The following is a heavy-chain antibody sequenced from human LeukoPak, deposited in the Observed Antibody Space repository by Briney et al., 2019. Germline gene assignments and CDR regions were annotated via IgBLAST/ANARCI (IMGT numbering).Heavy chain of an antibody. Sequence: GSSVKVSCKASGGTFSSYTISWVRQASGQGLEWMGRIIPILGIANYAQKFQGRVTITADKSTSTAYMELSSLRSEDTAVYYCARGLYQLLFHYYYYMDVWGKGTTVTVSS. CDR3: ARGLYQLLFHYYYYMDV. V-gene: IGHV1-69*02. D-gene: IGHD2-2*01. CDR1: GGTFSSYT. J-gene: IGHJ6*03. CDR2: IIPILGIA.